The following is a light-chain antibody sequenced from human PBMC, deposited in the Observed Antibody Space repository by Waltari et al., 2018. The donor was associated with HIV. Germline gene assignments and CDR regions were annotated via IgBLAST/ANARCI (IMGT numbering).Light chain of an antibody. CDR3: QHYKSYPWT. V-gene: IGKV1-5*03. Sequence: DIQMTQSPSTLSASIGDRVTITCRASQSVDSWLAWYQQKPGKAPKVLIYKASSVESGVPSRFSGSGSGTEFTLTISSLQPDDFATYFCQHYKSYPWTFGQGTKVEIK. CDR1: QSVDSW. CDR2: KAS. J-gene: IGKJ1*01.